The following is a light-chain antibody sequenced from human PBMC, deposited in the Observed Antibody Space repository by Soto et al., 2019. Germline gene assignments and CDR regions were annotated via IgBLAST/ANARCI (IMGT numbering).Light chain of an antibody. V-gene: IGKV3-20*01. CDR3: HQYGSSPRT. CDR1: QSVSSSY. CDR2: GAS. J-gene: IGKJ1*01. Sequence: EIVLTQSPGTLSLSPGERATLSCRASQSVSSSYLAWYQQKPGQAPRLLIYGASSRATGIPDRFSGSGSGTDFTRNISRLAPEDFAVYYCHQYGSSPRTFGQGTKVEIK.